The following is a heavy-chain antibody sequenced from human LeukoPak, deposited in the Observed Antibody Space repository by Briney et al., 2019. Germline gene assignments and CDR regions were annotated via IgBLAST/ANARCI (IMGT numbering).Heavy chain of an antibody. CDR1: GFTFSSHS. V-gene: IGHV3-21*01. CDR2: ISSSSSYI. Sequence: GGSLRLSCAASGFTFSSHSMNWVRQAPGKGLEWVSSISSSSSYIYYADSVKGRFTISRDNAKNSLYLQMNSLRAEDTAVYYCARDLSTPYDSSGYYFDYWGQGTLVTVSS. J-gene: IGHJ4*02. D-gene: IGHD3-22*01. CDR3: ARDLSTPYDSSGYYFDY.